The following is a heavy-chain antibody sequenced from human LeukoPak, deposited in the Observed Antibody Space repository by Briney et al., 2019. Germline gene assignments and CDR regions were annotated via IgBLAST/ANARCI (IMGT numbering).Heavy chain of an antibody. V-gene: IGHV3-20*04. D-gene: IGHD4-17*01. CDR1: GFTFYDYG. CDR2: INWNGGST. J-gene: IGHJ6*03. CDR3: ARDGLPRLRNYYMDV. Sequence: GGSLRLSCAASGFTFYDYGMSWVGQAPGKGLEWVSGINWNGGSTDYADSVKGRFTISRDNAKNSLYLQMNSLRAEDTALYYCARDGLPRLRNYYMDVWGKGTTVTISS.